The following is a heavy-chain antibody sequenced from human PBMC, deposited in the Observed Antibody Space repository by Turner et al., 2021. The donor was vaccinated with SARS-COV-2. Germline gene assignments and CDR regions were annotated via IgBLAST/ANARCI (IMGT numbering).Heavy chain of an antibody. D-gene: IGHD6-13*01. CDR3: ASRRGGSAAYNP. V-gene: IGHV4-39*01. CDR1: GGSINTSPYY. Sequence: QLQLQESGPGLVQPSETLSVPCTVSGGSINTSPYYWGWIRQLPGKGLEWIGNIYYSGSTYYNQSLKSRIIISIDTTKNQFSLHVTSVTAADTAIYYCASRRGGSAAYNPWGQGTLVTVSS. CDR2: IYYSGST. J-gene: IGHJ5*02.